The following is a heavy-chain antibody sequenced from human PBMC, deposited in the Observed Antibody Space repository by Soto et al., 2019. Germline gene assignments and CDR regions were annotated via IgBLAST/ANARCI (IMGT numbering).Heavy chain of an antibody. J-gene: IGHJ5*02. CDR3: ARVLDYYDSSGNRLNWFDP. CDR2: INHSGST. Sequence: SETLSLTCAVYGGSFSGYYWSWIRQPPGKGLEWIGEINHSGSTNYNPSLKSRVTISVDTSKNQFSLKLSSVTAADTAVYYCARVLDYYDSSGNRLNWFDPWGQGTLVTVSS. CDR1: GGSFSGYY. D-gene: IGHD3-22*01. V-gene: IGHV4-34*01.